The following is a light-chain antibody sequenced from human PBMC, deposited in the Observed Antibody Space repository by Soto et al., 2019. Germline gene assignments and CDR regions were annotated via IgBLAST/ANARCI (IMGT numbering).Light chain of an antibody. CDR3: GTWDSSLSAVV. V-gene: IGLV1-51*01. CDR2: DNN. J-gene: IGLJ2*01. CDR1: ISNVGSNY. Sequence: QSVLTQPPSVSAAPGQKVTISCSGSISNVGSNYVSWYQHLPGTAPKLLIYDNNKRPSGIPDRFSGSKSGTSATLGITGLQTGDEADYYCGTWDSSLSAVVFGGGTKVTVL.